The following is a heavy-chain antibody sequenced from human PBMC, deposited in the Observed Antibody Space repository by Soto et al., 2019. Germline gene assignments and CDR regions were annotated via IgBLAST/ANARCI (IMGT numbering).Heavy chain of an antibody. D-gene: IGHD3-22*01. J-gene: IGHJ4*02. CDR3: ARETQYYYDSSGYSGY. CDR1: GGTFSSYT. Sequence: QVQLVQSGAEVKKPGSSVKVSCKASGGTFSSYTISWVRQAPGQGLEWMGRIIPILGIANYAQKFQGRVTITADKSTSTDYMELSSLRSEDTAVYYCARETQYYYDSSGYSGYWGQGTLVTVSS. CDR2: IIPILGIA. V-gene: IGHV1-69*08.